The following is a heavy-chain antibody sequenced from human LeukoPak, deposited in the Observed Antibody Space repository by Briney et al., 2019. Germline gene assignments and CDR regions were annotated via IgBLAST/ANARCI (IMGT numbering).Heavy chain of an antibody. CDR2: IYYTGNT. Sequence: SETLSLTCTVSGGSISSGGYSWSWIRQPPGKGMEFIAYIYYTGNTYFNPSLRSRVTISVDTSKNQFSLKLYSVTAADTAVYYCATRKLGNDYWGQGTLVTVSS. V-gene: IGHV4-30-4*07. CDR3: ATRKLGNDY. CDR1: GGSISSGGYS. D-gene: IGHD7-27*01. J-gene: IGHJ4*02.